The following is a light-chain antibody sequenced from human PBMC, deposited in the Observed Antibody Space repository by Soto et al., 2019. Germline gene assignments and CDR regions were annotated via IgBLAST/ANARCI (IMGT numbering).Light chain of an antibody. CDR3: QQFNSYPIT. J-gene: IGKJ5*01. V-gene: IGKV1-13*02. Sequence: IQVTQSPSSLSASVGDRVTITCRASQDIRGALAWYQQKPGKAPKLLIYDVSTLESGVPSRFSGSGSGTEFTLTITSLQPEDFGTYSCQQFNSYPITFGHGTRLEIK. CDR1: QDIRGA. CDR2: DVS.